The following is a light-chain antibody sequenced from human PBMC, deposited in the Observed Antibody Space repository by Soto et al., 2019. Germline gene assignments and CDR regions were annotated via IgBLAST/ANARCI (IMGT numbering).Light chain of an antibody. V-gene: IGKV4-1*01. CDR3: QHYYSTPS. J-gene: IGKJ4*01. CDR1: QSVVYSSNNKNY. CDR2: WAS. Sequence: DIVMTQSPDSLAVSLGERATINCKSSQSVVYSSNNKNYLAWYQQKPGQPPKLLIYWASTRESGVPDRFSGSGSGTDFTLTISSLQAEDVAVYYCQHYYSTPSFGGGTKVEIK.